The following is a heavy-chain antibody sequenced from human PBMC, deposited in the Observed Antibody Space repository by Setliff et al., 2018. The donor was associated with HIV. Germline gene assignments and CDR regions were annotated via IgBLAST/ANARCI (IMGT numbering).Heavy chain of an antibody. CDR3: ARTGRSSTWWGLHYYYYMDV. D-gene: IGHD2-21*02. CDR1: GGSISSDNYF. CDR2: IFYTGST. V-gene: IGHV4-39*01. J-gene: IGHJ6*03. Sequence: SETLSLTCTVAGGSISSDNYFWAWIRQPPGKGLEWIGSIFYTGSTYYNGSLNSRLAISVDTSKNQFSLRLTSVSAADTAVYLCARTGRSSTWWGLHYYYYMDVWGKGTTVTVSS.